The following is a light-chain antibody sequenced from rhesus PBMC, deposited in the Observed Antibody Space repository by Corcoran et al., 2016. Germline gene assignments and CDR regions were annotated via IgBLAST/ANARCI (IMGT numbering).Light chain of an antibody. V-gene: IGKV1-22*01. J-gene: IGKJ1*01. Sequence: DIQMTQSPSSLSASVGDTVTITCQASQGISSWLAWYQQKPGKAPKLLNYKASSLQSGVPSRFSGSGTGTDFTLTISSLQPEDFATYYCLQYSSSPWTFGQGTKVEIK. CDR2: KAS. CDR3: LQYSSSPWT. CDR1: QGISSW.